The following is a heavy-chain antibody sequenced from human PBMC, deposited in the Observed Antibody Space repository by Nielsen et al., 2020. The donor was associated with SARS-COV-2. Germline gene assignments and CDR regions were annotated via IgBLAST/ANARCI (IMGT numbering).Heavy chain of an antibody. Sequence: ASVKVSCKASGYTFTSYYIHWVRQAPGQGLEWMGRINPSGGYANYAQKFQARVTMTRDTPKSTVYMELRSLSSEDTAVFYCGRERKPVADKNPHNYDYHGMDVWGEGTTVTVSS. D-gene: IGHD6-19*01. CDR3: GRERKPVADKNPHNYDYHGMDV. CDR1: GYTFTSYY. J-gene: IGHJ6*04. V-gene: IGHV1-46*01. CDR2: INPSGGYA.